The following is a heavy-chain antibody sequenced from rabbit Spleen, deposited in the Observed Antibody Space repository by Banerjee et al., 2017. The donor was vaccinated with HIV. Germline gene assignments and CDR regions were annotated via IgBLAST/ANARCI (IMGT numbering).Heavy chain of an antibody. V-gene: IGHV1S45*01. CDR3: ARDTGSSFSSYGMDL. Sequence: QEHLEESGGDLVKPEGSLTLTCTASGFTLSGDSCICWVRQAPGKGLEWIACICFGSGNAYYANWAKGWLTISKASSTTVTLQMTSLTVADTATYFCARDTGSSFSSYGMDLWGQGTLVTVS. CDR2: ICFGSGNA. CDR1: GFTLSGDSC. D-gene: IGHD8-1*01. J-gene: IGHJ6*01.